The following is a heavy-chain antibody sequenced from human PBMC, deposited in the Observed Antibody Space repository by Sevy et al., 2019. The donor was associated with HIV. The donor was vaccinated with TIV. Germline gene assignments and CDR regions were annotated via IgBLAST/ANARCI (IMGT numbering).Heavy chain of an antibody. J-gene: IGHJ3*02. V-gene: IGHV3-74*01. CDR2: INSDETST. CDR1: GFTFSSYA. D-gene: IGHD5-12*01. CDR3: ARRDGYTRRAFDM. Sequence: GGSLRLSCAASGFTFSSYAMSWVRQAPGKGLVWVSRINSDETSTSYADSVKGRFTISRDNARHTLFLQMNSLTVEDTAVYYCARRDGYTRRAFDMWGQGTMVTVSS.